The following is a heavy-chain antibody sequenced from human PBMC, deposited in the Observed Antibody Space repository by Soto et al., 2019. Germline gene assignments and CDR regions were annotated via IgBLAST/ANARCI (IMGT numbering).Heavy chain of an antibody. V-gene: IGHV4-59*01. CDR3: ASCSITMVRPYYYYGMDV. D-gene: IGHD3-10*01. CDR2: IYYSGST. J-gene: IGHJ6*02. CDR1: GGSISSYY. Sequence: PSETLSLTCSVSGGSISSYYWSWIRQPPGKGLEWIGYIYYSGSTNYNPSLKSRVTISVDTSKNQFSLKLSSVTAADTAVYYCASCSITMVRPYYYYGMDVWGQGTTVTVSS.